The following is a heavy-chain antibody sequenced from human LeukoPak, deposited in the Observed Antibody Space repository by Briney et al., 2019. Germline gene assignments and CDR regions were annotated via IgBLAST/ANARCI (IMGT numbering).Heavy chain of an antibody. V-gene: IGHV4-59*01. CDR2: IYNSGNT. Sequence: SGTLSLTCTVSGGSTNNYYWTWIRQPPGKGLEWIGNIYNSGNTNYNPSLKSRVTISIDTSKNQFSLKVISVTAADTAIYYCARESGSYLWRSWLNPWGQGTLVTVSS. CDR1: GGSTNNYY. CDR3: ARESGSYLWRSWLNP. D-gene: IGHD3-16*01. J-gene: IGHJ5*02.